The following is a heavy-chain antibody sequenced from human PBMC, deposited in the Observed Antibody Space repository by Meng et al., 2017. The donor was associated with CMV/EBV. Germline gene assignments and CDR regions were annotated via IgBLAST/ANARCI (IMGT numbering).Heavy chain of an antibody. CDR1: GFTFDDYA. Sequence: SLKISCAASGFTFDDYAMHWVRQAPGKGLEWASGISWNSGSIGYADSVKGRFTISRDNAKNSLYLQMNSLRAEDTALYYCAKDNNLHIVVVPAAISHYYYYGMDVWGQGTTVTVSS. D-gene: IGHD2-2*02. CDR2: ISWNSGSI. V-gene: IGHV3-9*01. CDR3: AKDNNLHIVVVPAAISHYYYYGMDV. J-gene: IGHJ6*02.